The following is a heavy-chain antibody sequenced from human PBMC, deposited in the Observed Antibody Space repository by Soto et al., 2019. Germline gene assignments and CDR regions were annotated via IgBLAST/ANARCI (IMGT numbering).Heavy chain of an antibody. D-gene: IGHD2-21*02. CDR2: ISGRSTYI. CDR3: ARAPPGDLYGMDV. V-gene: IGHV3-21*06. Sequence: VGSLRLSFAASGFTFSDYTMYWVRQAPGKGLEWLSSISGRSTYIYYAGSMKGRFTISRDNAKNSLYMQMNSLRAEDTAVYYCARAPPGDLYGMDVWGQGTTVTVSS. CDR1: GFTFSDYT. J-gene: IGHJ6*02.